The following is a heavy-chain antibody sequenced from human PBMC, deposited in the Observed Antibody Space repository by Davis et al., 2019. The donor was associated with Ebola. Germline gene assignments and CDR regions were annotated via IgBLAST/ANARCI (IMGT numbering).Heavy chain of an antibody. CDR3: ATASSDYHYYYAMDV. CDR1: GGTFSSYT. CDR2: IIYIFGTP. D-gene: IGHD3-22*01. Sequence: SVKVSCKASGGTFSSYTVSWVRQAPGQGLEWMGGIIYIFGTPNYAQKFQGRVTITADKSTSTAYLELSSLRSEDTAVYYCATASSDYHYYYAMDVWGQGTTVTVSS. J-gene: IGHJ6*02. V-gene: IGHV1-69*06.